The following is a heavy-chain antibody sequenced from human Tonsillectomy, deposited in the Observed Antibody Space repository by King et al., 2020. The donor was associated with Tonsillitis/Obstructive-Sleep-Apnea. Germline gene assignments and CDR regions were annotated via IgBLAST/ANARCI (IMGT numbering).Heavy chain of an antibody. D-gene: IGHD3-16*01. J-gene: IGHJ4*02. V-gene: IGHV4-31*03. CDR1: GGSIRGSGFY. CDR3: ARDGGPVGAFHY. CDR2: INSTGST. Sequence: VQLQESGPGLVKPAQTLSLTCTVSGGSIRGSGFYWSWIRQHPVKGLECIAYINSTGSTYYNPSLKSRVTMSVDTSKNQFSLNLRSVTAADAAVYYCARDGGPVGAFHYWGQGALVTVSS.